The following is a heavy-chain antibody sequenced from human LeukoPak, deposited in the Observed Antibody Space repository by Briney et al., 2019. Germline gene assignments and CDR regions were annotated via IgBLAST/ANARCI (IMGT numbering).Heavy chain of an antibody. V-gene: IGHV3-7*01. CDR3: ARAAFGYSYGQYHFDY. CDR2: IKQDGGEK. CDR1: GFTFSSYG. Sequence: GGSLRLSCAASGFTFSSYGMHWVRQAPGKGLEWVANIKQDGGEKYYVDSVKGRFTISRDNAKNSLYLQMNSLRAEDTAVYYCARAAFGYSYGQYHFDYWGQGTLVTVSS. D-gene: IGHD5-18*01. J-gene: IGHJ4*02.